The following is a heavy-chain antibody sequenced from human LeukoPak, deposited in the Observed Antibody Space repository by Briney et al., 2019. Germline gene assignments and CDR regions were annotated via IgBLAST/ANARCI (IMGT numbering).Heavy chain of an antibody. Sequence: PSETLSLTCTVSGYSISSGYYWGWIRQPPGKGLEWFGSIYHSGSTYYNPSLKSRVTISVDTSKNQFSLKLSSVTAADTAVYYCASTSIIRTVVAIPFDYWGQGTLVTVSS. CDR2: IYHSGST. V-gene: IGHV4-38-2*02. CDR1: GYSISSGYY. D-gene: IGHD3-22*01. CDR3: ASTSIIRTVVAIPFDY. J-gene: IGHJ4*02.